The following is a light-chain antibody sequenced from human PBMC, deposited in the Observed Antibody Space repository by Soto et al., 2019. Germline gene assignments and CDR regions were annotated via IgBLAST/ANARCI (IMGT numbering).Light chain of an antibody. CDR1: QIVSTTY. CDR2: GAS. V-gene: IGKV3-20*01. Sequence: EIVLAQSPGTLSLSPGERATLSCRASQIVSTTYIAWYQQKPGQAPRLLIYGASSRATGIPDRFSGSGSGTDFTLTISSLESEDFVVYYCQQYGNSPMYTFGQGTKLEI. CDR3: QQYGNSPMYT. J-gene: IGKJ2*01.